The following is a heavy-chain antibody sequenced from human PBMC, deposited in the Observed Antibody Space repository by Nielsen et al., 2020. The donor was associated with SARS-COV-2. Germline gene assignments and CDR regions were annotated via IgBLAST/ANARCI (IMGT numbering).Heavy chain of an antibody. Sequence: GESLKISCAGFTFSNYGMNWVRQAPGKGLEWVSSIYTSSYIYYADSVKGRFTISRDNAKNSLYLQMNSLRAEDTAVYYCAREWELRDFDYWGQGTLVTVSS. CDR2: IYTSSYI. CDR1: GFTFSNYG. V-gene: IGHV3-69-1*01. D-gene: IGHD1-7*01. CDR3: AREWELRDFDY. J-gene: IGHJ4*02.